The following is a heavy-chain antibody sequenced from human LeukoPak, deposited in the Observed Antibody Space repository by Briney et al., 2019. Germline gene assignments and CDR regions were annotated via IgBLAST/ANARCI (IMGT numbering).Heavy chain of an antibody. D-gene: IGHD6-13*01. CDR1: GFTFDDYA. J-gene: IGHJ5*02. Sequence: GGSLRLSCAASGFTFDDYAMHWVRQAPGKGLEGVSLISWDGGSTYYADSVTGRFTISRDNSKNSLYLQMNSLRAEDTALYYCAKDSGQQNWFDPWGQGTLVTVSS. CDR2: ISWDGGST. V-gene: IGHV3-43D*03. CDR3: AKDSGQQNWFDP.